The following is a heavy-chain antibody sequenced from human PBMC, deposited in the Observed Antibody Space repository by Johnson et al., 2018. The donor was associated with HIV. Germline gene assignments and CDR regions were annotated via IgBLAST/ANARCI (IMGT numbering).Heavy chain of an antibody. D-gene: IGHD2-2*02. Sequence: EVQLVESGGGLVQPGGSLRLSCAASGFTFSSYWMSWVRQAPGKGLEWVANIKQDGSEKYYVDSVKGRFTISRDNAKNSLYLQMNSLRAEDTAVYYCARGGCSSTSCYIPDAFDIWGQGTMVTVSS. J-gene: IGHJ3*02. CDR1: GFTFSSYW. CDR3: ARGGCSSTSCYIPDAFDI. CDR2: IKQDGSEK. V-gene: IGHV3-7*05.